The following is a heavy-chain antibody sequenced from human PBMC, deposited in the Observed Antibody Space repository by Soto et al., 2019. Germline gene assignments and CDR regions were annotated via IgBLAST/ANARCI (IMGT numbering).Heavy chain of an antibody. CDR1: YW. Sequence: YWSWIRQMPGKGLEWMGIIYPGDSDTRYSPSFQGQVTISADKSISTAYLQWSSLKASDTAMYYCARRARGDIVVVPAAMLDWYFDLWGRGTQVTVSS. D-gene: IGHD2-2*01. CDR3: ARRARGDIVVVPAAMLDWYFDL. J-gene: IGHJ2*01. CDR2: IYPGDSDT. V-gene: IGHV5-51*01.